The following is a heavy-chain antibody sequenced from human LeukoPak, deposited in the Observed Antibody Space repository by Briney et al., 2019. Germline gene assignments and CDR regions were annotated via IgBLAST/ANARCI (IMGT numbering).Heavy chain of an antibody. Sequence: SETLSLTCTVSGGSISSRIYYWAWIRQPPGKGLEWIGSIYYSGSTFYNPSLKSRVTLSVDTSRNQFSLKMSSVTAADTAVYYCARGGSFYYGSASLEYFQHWGQGTLVTVSS. CDR1: GGSISSRIYY. CDR3: ARGGSFYYGSASLEYFQH. J-gene: IGHJ1*01. CDR2: IYYSGST. D-gene: IGHD3-10*01. V-gene: IGHV4-39*07.